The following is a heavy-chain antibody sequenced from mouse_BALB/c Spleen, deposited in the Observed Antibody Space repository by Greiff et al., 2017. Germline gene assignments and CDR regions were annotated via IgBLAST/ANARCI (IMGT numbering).Heavy chain of an antibody. CDR2: INPSSGYT. CDR3: ARGLLLPSWAMDY. Sequence: QVQLKQSAAELARPGASVKMSCKASGYTFTSYTMHWVKQRPGQGLEWIGYINPSSGYTEYNQKFKDKTTLTADKSSSTAYMQLSSLTSEDSAVYYCARGLLLPSWAMDYWGQGTTLTVSS. J-gene: IGHJ4*01. V-gene: IGHV1-4*02. CDR1: GYTFTSYT. D-gene: IGHD1-1*01.